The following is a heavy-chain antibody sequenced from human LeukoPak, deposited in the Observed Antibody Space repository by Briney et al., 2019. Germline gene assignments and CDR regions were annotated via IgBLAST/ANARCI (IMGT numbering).Heavy chain of an antibody. V-gene: IGHV1-2*02. Sequence: ASVKVSCKTSGYTFGDYTIHWVRQAPGQGLEWMGWINPSSNAANYAQRFEGRVSLTRDTSISTADMVLTSLTSDGTGVYYCARSRELLDFDTWGQGTLVSVSS. CDR2: INPSSNAA. D-gene: IGHD3-10*01. J-gene: IGHJ4*02. CDR1: GYTFGDYT. CDR3: ARSRELLDFDT.